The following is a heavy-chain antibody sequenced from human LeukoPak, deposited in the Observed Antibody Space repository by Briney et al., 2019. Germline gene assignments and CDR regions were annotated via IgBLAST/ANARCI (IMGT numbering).Heavy chain of an antibody. CDR3: ARDKVEWEPHGPFDY. CDR2: TNRRGDIT. CDR1: GYTFGDYG. J-gene: IGHJ4*02. V-gene: IGHV3-20*04. D-gene: IGHD1-26*01. Sequence: PGESLRLSCAASGYTFGDYGMSWVRQVPGKGLEWVSGTNRRGDITGYADFVKGRFTISRDNAKNSLYLQMNSLRAEDTAVYYCARDKVEWEPHGPFDYWGQGTLVTVSS.